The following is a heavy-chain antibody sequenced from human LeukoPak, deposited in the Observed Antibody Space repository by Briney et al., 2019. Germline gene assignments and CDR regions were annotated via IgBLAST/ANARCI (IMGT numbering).Heavy chain of an antibody. V-gene: IGHV3-30*04. CDR1: GFTFSSYA. CDR2: ISYDGSNK. CDR3: ARGLTWIQLFYLDY. J-gene: IGHJ4*02. D-gene: IGHD5-18*01. Sequence: GGSLTLSCAASGFTFSSYAMHWVRQAPGKGLEWVAVISYDGSNKYYADSVKGRFTISRDNSKNTLYLQMNSLRAEDTAVYYCARGLTWIQLFYLDYWGQGTLVTVSS.